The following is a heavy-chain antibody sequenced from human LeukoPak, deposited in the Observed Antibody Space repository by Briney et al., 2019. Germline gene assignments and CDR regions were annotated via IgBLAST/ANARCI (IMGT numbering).Heavy chain of an antibody. CDR2: IYSGGST. Sequence: PGGSLRLSCAASGFTVSSNYTSWVRQAPGKGLEWVSVIYSGGSTYYADSVKGRFTISRDNSKNTLYLQMNSLRAEDTAVYYCALGYCSSTSCYAGDYWGQGTLVTVSS. J-gene: IGHJ4*02. CDR3: ALGYCSSTSCYAGDY. CDR1: GFTVSSNY. V-gene: IGHV3-53*01. D-gene: IGHD2-2*01.